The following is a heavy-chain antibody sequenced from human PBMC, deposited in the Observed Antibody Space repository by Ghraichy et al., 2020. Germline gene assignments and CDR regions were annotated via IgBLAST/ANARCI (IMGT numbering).Heavy chain of an antibody. J-gene: IGHJ4*02. CDR1: GGSMSPFY. D-gene: IGHD4-11*01. V-gene: IGHV4-59*01. CDR2: IHYTGST. CDR3: ARVIGNYFPDY. Sequence: PLSLTCAVSGGSMSPFYWSWIRQPPGRGLEWIGYIHYTGSTNLSPSLKSRLTISVDTSKNQFSLKLSSVTAADTAVYYCARVIGNYFPDYWGQGILVTVSS.